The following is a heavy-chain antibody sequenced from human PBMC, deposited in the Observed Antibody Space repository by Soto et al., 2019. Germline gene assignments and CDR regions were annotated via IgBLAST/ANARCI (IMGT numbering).Heavy chain of an antibody. CDR2: IRSKAYGGTT. Sequence: PGGYLRLSCTASGFTFGDYAMSWFRQAPGKGLEGVGFIRSKAYGGTTEYAASVKGRFTISRDDSKSIAYLQMNSLKTEDTAVYYCTSFGGNYDFWRGYPLDVWGQGTTVTVSS. CDR1: GFTFGDYA. D-gene: IGHD3-3*01. J-gene: IGHJ6*02. V-gene: IGHV3-49*03. CDR3: TSFGGNYDFWRGYPLDV.